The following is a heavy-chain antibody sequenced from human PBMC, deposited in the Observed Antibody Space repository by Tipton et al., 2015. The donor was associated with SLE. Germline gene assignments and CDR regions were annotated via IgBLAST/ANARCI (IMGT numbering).Heavy chain of an antibody. CDR2: LYYSGST. Sequence: TLSLTCTVSGGSISSDYWSWIRQPPGRGLEWIGCLYYSGSTNYNPSLKSRVTISVDTSKNQFSLKLSSVTAADTAVYYCARSQGVWGNSYYYMDVWGKGTTVTVSS. CDR3: ARSQGVWGNSYYYMDV. D-gene: IGHD2-8*01. V-gene: IGHV4-59*01. CDR1: GGSISSDY. J-gene: IGHJ6*03.